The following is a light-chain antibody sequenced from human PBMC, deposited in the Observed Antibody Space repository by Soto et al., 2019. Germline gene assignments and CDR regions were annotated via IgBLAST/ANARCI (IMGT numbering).Light chain of an antibody. CDR3: CSYAGHSTYV. J-gene: IGLJ1*01. CDR1: SNDIGGYYL. Sequence: QSALTQPASVSGSPGQSITISCTGISNDIGGYYLVSWYQQHPGQAPKLIIYEGTKRPSGVSNRFSGSTSDSTPSLTISGLQAEDEADYYCCSYAGHSTYVFAGGTKVTVL. V-gene: IGLV2-23*01. CDR2: EGT.